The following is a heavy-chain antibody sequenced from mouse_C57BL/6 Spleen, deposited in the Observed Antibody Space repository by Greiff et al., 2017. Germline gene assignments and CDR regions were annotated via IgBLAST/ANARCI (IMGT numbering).Heavy chain of an antibody. Sequence: EVMLVESGEGLVKPGGSLKLSCAASGFTFSSYAMSWVRQTPEKRLEWVAYISSGGDYIYYADTVKGRFTISRDNARNTLYLQMSSLKSEDTAMYYCTRVPYYYGSSYGYFDVWGTGTTVTVSS. V-gene: IGHV5-9-1*02. J-gene: IGHJ1*03. CDR3: TRVPYYYGSSYGYFDV. D-gene: IGHD1-1*01. CDR2: ISSGGDYI. CDR1: GFTFSSYA.